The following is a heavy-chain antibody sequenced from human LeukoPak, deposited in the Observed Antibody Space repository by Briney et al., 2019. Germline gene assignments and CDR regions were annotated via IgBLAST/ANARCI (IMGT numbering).Heavy chain of an antibody. Sequence: SETLSLTCTVSGYSISTGYYWDWIRQPPGKGLEWIGTFYHGGSTYYNPSLKSRVTISVDTSKNQFSLNLTSVTAADTAVYYCARDYYGESKWGQGTLVTVSS. CDR3: ARDYYGESK. CDR2: FYHGGST. V-gene: IGHV4-38-2*02. CDR1: GYSISTGYY. J-gene: IGHJ4*02. D-gene: IGHD3-10*01.